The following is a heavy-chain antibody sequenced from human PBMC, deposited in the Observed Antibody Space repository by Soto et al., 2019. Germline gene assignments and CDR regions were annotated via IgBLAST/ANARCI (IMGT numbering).Heavy chain of an antibody. D-gene: IGHD3-22*01. CDR1: GGSFSGYY. Sequence: LSLTCAVYGGSFSGYYWSWIRQPPGKGLEWIGEINHSGSTNYNPSLKSRVTISVDTSKNQFSLKLSSVTAADTAVYYCARYYYDSSGLGGFDPWGQGTLVTVSS. CDR3: ARYYYDSSGLGGFDP. CDR2: INHSGST. J-gene: IGHJ5*02. V-gene: IGHV4-34*01.